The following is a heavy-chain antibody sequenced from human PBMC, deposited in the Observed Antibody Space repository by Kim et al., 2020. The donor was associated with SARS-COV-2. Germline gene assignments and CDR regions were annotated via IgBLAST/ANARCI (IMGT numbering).Heavy chain of an antibody. CDR3: ARGLRSYSSGWSYFDY. Sequence: SETGRFTISRDNANNSLYMQMNSLRAEDTAVYYCARGLRSYSSGWSYFDYWGQGTLVTVSS. V-gene: IGHV3-11*06. D-gene: IGHD6-19*01. J-gene: IGHJ4*02.